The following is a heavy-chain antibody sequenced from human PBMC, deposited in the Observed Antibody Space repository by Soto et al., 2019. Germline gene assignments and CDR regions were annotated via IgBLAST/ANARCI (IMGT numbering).Heavy chain of an antibody. Sequence: PSETLSLTCAVSGGSISTMDWWTWVRQPPGKGLQWIGEIYHTGSTNYNPSLQSRVTISIDESRTSFSLNPDSVTAADTAVYYCAARRDGGPVWGQGTLVTVSS. CDR3: AARRDGGPV. V-gene: IGHV4-4*02. CDR2: IYHTGST. D-gene: IGHD4-17*01. J-gene: IGHJ4*02. CDR1: GGSISTMDW.